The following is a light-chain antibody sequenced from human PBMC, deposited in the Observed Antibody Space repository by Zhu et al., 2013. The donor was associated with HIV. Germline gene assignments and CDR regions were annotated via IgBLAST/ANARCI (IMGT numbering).Light chain of an antibody. Sequence: QSALTQPASVSGSPGQSVTISCAGTSSDVGGHNRVSWYQQPPGTAPKLMIYEVSNRPSGVPDRFSGSKSGNTASLTISGLQAEDEADYYCSSYTRSTTLVFGGGTKLTVL. CDR2: EVS. CDR1: SSDVGGHNR. J-gene: IGLJ2*01. CDR3: SSYTRSTTLV. V-gene: IGLV2-18*02.